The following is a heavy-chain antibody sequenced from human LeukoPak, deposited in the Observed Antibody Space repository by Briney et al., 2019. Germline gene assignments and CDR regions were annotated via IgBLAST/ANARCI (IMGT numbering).Heavy chain of an antibody. D-gene: IGHD6-6*01. V-gene: IGHV1-69*05. CDR3: ASVLISDSRVYQYYYYMDV. J-gene: IGHJ6*03. CDR2: IIPSFGTA. CDR1: GGTFSSYA. Sequence: SVKVSCKASGGTFSSYAIIWVRQAPGQGLEWMGGIIPSFGTANYAQKFQGRVTITTDESASTAYMELSSLRSEDTAVYYCASVLISDSRVYQYYYYMDVWGKGTTVTVSS.